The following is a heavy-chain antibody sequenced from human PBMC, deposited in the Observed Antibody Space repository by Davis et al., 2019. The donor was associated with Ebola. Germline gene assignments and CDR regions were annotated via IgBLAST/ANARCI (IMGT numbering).Heavy chain of an antibody. CDR1: GFTFSSYW. CDR3: ATKAKNGAGWYILDS. Sequence: PGGSLRLSCAASGFTFSSYWMSWVRQAPGKGLEWVANIKQDGSEKYYVDSVKGRFTISRDNAKNSLYLQMNSLRAEDTAVYYCATKAKNGAGWYILDSWGQGTLVTVSS. D-gene: IGHD6-19*01. J-gene: IGHJ4*02. V-gene: IGHV3-7*03. CDR2: IKQDGSEK.